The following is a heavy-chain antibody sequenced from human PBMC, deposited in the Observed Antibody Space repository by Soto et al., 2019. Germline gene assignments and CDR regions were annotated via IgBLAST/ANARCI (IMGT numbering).Heavy chain of an antibody. CDR1: GGSFSGYY. Sequence: SETLSLTCAVYGGSFSGYYLSWIRQPPGKGLEWIGEINHNGSTNYNPSLKSRVTISVDTSKNQFSLKLSSVTAADTSVYYCARASYWFDPWGQGTLVTVSS. CDR3: ARASYWFDP. V-gene: IGHV4-34*01. J-gene: IGHJ5*02. D-gene: IGHD6-6*01. CDR2: INHNGST.